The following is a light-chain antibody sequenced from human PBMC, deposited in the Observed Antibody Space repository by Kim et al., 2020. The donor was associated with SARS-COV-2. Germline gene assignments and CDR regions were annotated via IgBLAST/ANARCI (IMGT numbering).Light chain of an antibody. Sequence: EIVLTQSPATLSLSPGEGATLSCGASQSVRSNYLAWYQQKPGLAPRLLIHDAYTRATGIPDRFTGSGSGTDFTLTISRLDPEDFAVYYCQQYGNSPVTFGGGTKLEI. CDR2: DAY. CDR1: QSVRSNY. J-gene: IGKJ4*01. CDR3: QQYGNSPVT. V-gene: IGKV3D-20*01.